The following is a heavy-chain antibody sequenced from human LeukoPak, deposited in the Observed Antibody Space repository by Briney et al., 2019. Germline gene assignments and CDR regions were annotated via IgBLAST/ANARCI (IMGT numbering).Heavy chain of an antibody. J-gene: IGHJ4*02. Sequence: GASVKVSRKASGYTFTGYYMHRVRQAPGQGLEWMGWINPNSGGTNYAQRFQGRVTMTRDTSISTAYMELSRLRSDDTAVYYCAGTLDYGDPTSPIDYWGQGTLVTVSS. D-gene: IGHD4-17*01. CDR2: INPNSGGT. CDR1: GYTFTGYY. V-gene: IGHV1-2*02. CDR3: AGTLDYGDPTSPIDY.